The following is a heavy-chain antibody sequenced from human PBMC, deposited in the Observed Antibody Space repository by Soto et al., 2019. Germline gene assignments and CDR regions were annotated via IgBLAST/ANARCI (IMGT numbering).Heavy chain of an antibody. V-gene: IGHV3-7*01. CDR2: IKQDGSEK. D-gene: IGHD1-26*01. J-gene: IGHJ4*02. CDR1: GFTFGSYW. Sequence: GGSLRLSCAASGFTFGSYWMTWVRQAPGKGLEWVANIKQDGSEKYYVDSVRGRFTMSRDNAKNSLYLQMNSLRAEDTAVYYCARVVGATQMDFDYWGQGTLVTVSS. CDR3: ARVVGATQMDFDY.